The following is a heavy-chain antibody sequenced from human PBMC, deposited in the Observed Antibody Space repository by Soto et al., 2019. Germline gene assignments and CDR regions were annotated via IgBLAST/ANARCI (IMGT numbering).Heavy chain of an antibody. CDR2: IKSSGDRT. V-gene: IGHV3-23*01. CDR3: AKNRGSENPMYYDMDV. D-gene: IGHD7-27*01. Sequence: EVQLLESGGGLVQPGGSLRLSCAVSGFTFSAYAMSWVRQAPGKGLEWVSAIKSSGDRTFYADSVQGRFSISRDDSKKTLYLQMDRLRAEDTAVYHCAKNRGSENPMYYDMDVLGQGKTVTVSS. J-gene: IGHJ6*02. CDR1: GFTFSAYA.